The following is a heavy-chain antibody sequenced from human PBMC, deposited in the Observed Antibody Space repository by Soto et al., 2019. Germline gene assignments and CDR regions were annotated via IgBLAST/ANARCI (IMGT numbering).Heavy chain of an antibody. CDR1: GRSFSGYY. V-gene: IGHV4-34*01. D-gene: IGHD2-21*02. CDR3: VRAMVVTQNCFDP. J-gene: IGHJ5*02. Sequence: SETLSLTCAVYGRSFSGYYWIWIRQPPGKGLEWIGEINHSGSTNYNPSLKSRVTISVDTSKNQFSLKLSSVTAADTAVYYCVRAMVVTQNCFDPWGQGTLVTVSS. CDR2: INHSGST.